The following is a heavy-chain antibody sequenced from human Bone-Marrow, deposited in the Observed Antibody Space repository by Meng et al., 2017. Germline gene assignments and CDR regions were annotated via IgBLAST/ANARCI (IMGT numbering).Heavy chain of an antibody. CDR2: IDPKNGDT. CDR1: GYNFPDYY. J-gene: IGHJ4*02. V-gene: IGHV1-2*06. CDR3: ARDEDISAAGKLFGDY. Sequence: ASVKVSCKPSGYNFPDYYIHWVRQAPGQGLEWMGRIDPKNGDTHYAQKFQGRVTMTGDTSISTAYMDLSGLRSDDTAEYYGARDEDISAAGKLFGDYWGQGTLVTVSS. D-gene: IGHD6-13*01.